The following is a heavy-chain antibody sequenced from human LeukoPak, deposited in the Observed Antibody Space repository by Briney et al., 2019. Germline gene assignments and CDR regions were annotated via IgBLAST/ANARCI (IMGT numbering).Heavy chain of an antibody. CDR2: INTDGSST. J-gene: IGHJ4*02. D-gene: IGHD6-13*01. V-gene: IGHV3-74*01. CDR1: GCTFSSYW. Sequence: GGSLGLSCAASGCTFSSYWMHWVRQAPGKGLVWVSRINTDGSSTTYADSVKGRFTISRDNAKNTLYLQMNSLRAEDTAVYYCARGSSAAGYLFDYWGQGTLVTVSS. CDR3: ARGSSAAGYLFDY.